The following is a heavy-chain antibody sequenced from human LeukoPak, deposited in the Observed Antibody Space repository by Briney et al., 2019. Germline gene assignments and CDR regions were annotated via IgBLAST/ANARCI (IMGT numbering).Heavy chain of an antibody. Sequence: GGSLRLSCAASGFTFSSYSMNWVRQAPGKWLEWVSSISSDSNHIYYADSVKGRFTISRDNTKKSLYLQMNSLRAEDTAVCYCATYGANWGYYFDYWGQGTLVTVSS. CDR3: ATYGANWGYYFDY. D-gene: IGHD4-23*01. CDR2: ISSDSNHI. J-gene: IGHJ4*02. CDR1: GFTFSSYS. V-gene: IGHV3-21*01.